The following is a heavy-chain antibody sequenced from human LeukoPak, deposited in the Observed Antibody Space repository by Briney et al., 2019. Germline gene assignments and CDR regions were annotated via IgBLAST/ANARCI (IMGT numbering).Heavy chain of an antibody. D-gene: IGHD3-9*01. CDR3: ARRYYDILTGYYLFDY. CDR1: GYSFTSYW. J-gene: IGHJ4*02. V-gene: IGHV5-51*01. Sequence: GESLKISCKGSGYSFTSYWIGWVRQMPGKGLEWMGIIYPGDSDTRYSPSFQGQVTISADKSICTAYLQWSSLKASDTAMYYCARRYYDILTGYYLFDYWGQGTLVTVSS. CDR2: IYPGDSDT.